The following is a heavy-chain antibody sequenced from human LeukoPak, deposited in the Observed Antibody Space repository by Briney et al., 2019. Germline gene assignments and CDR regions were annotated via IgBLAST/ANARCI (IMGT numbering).Heavy chain of an antibody. CDR3: TRDATYYLRYGYFDS. Sequence: GGSLRLSCAASGFSISGSAMNWVRQAPGRGLEWVSSINNVASHIYYAGSVRGRFTISRDNAKNSVYLQMNSLRPEDTAVYYCTRDATYYLRYGYFDSWGQGTLVTVSS. CDR1: GFSISGSA. V-gene: IGHV3-21*01. D-gene: IGHD2/OR15-2a*01. CDR2: INNVASHI. J-gene: IGHJ4*02.